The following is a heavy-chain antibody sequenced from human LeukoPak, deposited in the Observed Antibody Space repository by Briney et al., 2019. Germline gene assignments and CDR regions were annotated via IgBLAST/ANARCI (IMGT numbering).Heavy chain of an antibody. CDR2: IYYRGST. Sequence: SETLSLTCTVSGGSLSSYYWSWLRQPPGRGLEWMGYIYYRGSTNYNPSLKSRVTISVDTSNNQFSLKLSSVTAADTAVYYCARRAGGWYSLDAFDIWGQGTMVTVSS. CDR3: ARRAGGWYSLDAFDI. V-gene: IGHV4-59*08. CDR1: GGSLSSYY. J-gene: IGHJ3*02. D-gene: IGHD6-19*01.